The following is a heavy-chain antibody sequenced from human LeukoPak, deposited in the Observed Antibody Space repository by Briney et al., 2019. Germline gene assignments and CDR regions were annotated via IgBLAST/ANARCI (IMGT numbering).Heavy chain of an antibody. J-gene: IGHJ4*02. CDR2: IIPIFGTA. D-gene: IGHD1-1*01. Sequence: SVKVSCKASGGTFSSYAISWVRQAPGQGLEWMGGIIPIFGTANYAQKFQGRVTITADKSTSTAYMELSSLRSEDTAVYFCARERPGRGPFDYWGRGTLVTVSS. CDR3: ARERPGRGPFDY. V-gene: IGHV1-69*06. CDR1: GGTFSSYA.